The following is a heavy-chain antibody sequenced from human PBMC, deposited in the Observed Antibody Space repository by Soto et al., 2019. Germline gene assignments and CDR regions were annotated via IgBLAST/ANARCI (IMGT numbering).Heavy chain of an antibody. J-gene: IGHJ1*01. D-gene: IGHD2-15*01. V-gene: IGHV1-46*01. CDR3: AREENCSDGICYSEYFQR. Sequence: QVQLVQSGAEVKKPGASVKVSCKASGYIFTAYSMHWVRQAPGQGLEWMGVVNPSGGSTNYAQEVQGRITMTRDTSTSTVYMDLSSLTSEDTAVYYCAREENCSDGICYSEYFQRWGQGTLVTVSS. CDR1: GYIFTAYS. CDR2: VNPSGGST.